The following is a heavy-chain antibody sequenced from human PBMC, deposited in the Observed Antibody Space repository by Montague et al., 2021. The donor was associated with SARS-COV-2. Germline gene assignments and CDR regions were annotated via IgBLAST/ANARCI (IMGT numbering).Heavy chain of an antibody. Sequence: SETLSLTCAVYGGSFSGYYWSWIRQPPGKGLEWIGEINHSGSTNYNPSLKSRVTISVDTSENQFSLRLSSVTAADTAVYYCASSYYYGSGTYVYNYYMDVWGKGTTVTVSS. CDR2: INHSGST. D-gene: IGHD3-10*01. J-gene: IGHJ6*03. CDR3: ASSYYYGSGTYVYNYYMDV. V-gene: IGHV4-34*01. CDR1: GGSFSGYY.